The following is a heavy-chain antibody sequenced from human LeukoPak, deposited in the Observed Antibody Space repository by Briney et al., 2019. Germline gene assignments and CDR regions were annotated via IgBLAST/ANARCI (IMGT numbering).Heavy chain of an antibody. J-gene: IGHJ4*02. Sequence: PGGSLRLSCAASGFTFSSYNINWVRQAPGKGLEWVSYISSSGSTIYYADSVKGRFTISRDNAKNSLYLQMNSLRAEDTAVYYCARDGIRGVGASIFDYWGQGTLVTVSS. D-gene: IGHD1-26*01. CDR3: ARDGIRGVGASIFDY. CDR1: GFTFSSYN. CDR2: ISSSGSTI. V-gene: IGHV3-48*04.